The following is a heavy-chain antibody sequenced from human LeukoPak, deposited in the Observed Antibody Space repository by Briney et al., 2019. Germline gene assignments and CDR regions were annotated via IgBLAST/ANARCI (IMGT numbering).Heavy chain of an antibody. CDR1: GYSFTSYG. J-gene: IGHJ4*02. D-gene: IGHD1-26*01. Sequence: SVKVSCKASGYSFTSYGITWVRQAPGQGLEWMGGIIPIFGTANYAQKFQGRVTITADESTSTAYMELSSLRSEDTAVYYCARDVEVGATGYFDYWGQGTLVTVSS. CDR3: ARDVEVGATGYFDY. CDR2: IIPIFGTA. V-gene: IGHV1-69*13.